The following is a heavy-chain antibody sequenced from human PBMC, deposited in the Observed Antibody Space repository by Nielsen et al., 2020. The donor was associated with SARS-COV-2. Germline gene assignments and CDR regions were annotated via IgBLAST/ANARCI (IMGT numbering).Heavy chain of an antibody. J-gene: IGHJ3*01. D-gene: IGHD1-14*01. CDR2: ISSENSHI. CDR1: GFTFTDYY. CDR3: ARGLRGLGAGGVFDL. V-gene: IGHV3-11*05. Sequence: GGSLRLSCAASGFTFTDYYMSWVRQAPGKGLEWVSYISSENSHINYADSVKGRFTVSRDSAKKSIYLQMNDLRADDTAVYYCARGLRGLGAGGVFDLWGQGTLVTVSS.